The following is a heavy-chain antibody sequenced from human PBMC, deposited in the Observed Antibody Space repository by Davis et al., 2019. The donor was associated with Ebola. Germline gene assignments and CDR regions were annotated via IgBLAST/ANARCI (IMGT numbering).Heavy chain of an antibody. CDR3: ASQPDAFYYYGMDV. V-gene: IGHV1-46*01. Sequence: AASVKVSCKASGYTFTSYYMHWVRQAPGQGLEWVGLINPRYGSTTYAQKFQLRVTMTSDTSTSTVYMELSDLTSDDTAVYYCASQPDAFYYYGMDVWGKGTTVTVSS. J-gene: IGHJ6*04. CDR1: GYTFTSYY. CDR2: INPRYGST.